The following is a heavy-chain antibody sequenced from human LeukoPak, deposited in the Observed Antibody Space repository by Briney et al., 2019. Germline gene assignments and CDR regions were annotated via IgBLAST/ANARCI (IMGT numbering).Heavy chain of an antibody. J-gene: IGHJ4*02. V-gene: IGHV1-2*02. CDR1: GGTFSSYA. D-gene: IGHD4-11*01. CDR3: ARDYSY. CDR2: INPNSGGT. Sequence: GASVKVSCKASGGTFSSYAISWVRQAPGQGLEWMGWINPNSGGTNYAQKFQGRVTMTRDTSISTAYMELSRLRSDDTAVYYCARDYSYWGQGTLVTVSS.